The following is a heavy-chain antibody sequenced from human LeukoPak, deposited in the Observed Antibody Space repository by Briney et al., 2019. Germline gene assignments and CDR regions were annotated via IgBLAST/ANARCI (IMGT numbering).Heavy chain of an antibody. D-gene: IGHD2-21*02. Sequence: GGSLRLSCAASGFTFSSYSMNWVRQAPGKGLEWVSIISSSSSYIYYADSVKGRFTISRDNAKNALYLQMNSLRVEDTAVYYCARDGRCGGDCYASWGQGTLVTVSS. CDR3: ARDGRCGGDCYAS. V-gene: IGHV3-21*01. J-gene: IGHJ4*02. CDR2: ISSSSSYI. CDR1: GFTFSSYS.